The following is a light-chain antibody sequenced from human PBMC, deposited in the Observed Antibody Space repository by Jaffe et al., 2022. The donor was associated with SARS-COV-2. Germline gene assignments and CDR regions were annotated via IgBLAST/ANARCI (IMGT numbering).Light chain of an antibody. V-gene: IGLV3-21*02. CDR2: VDS. CDR1: NIGTKS. J-gene: IGLJ2*01. CDR3: QVWDSSSDHPV. Sequence: SYVLTQAPSVSVAPGQTARISCGGNNIGTKSVHWYQKKPGQAPVLVVYVDSDRPSGIPERFSGSNSGNTATLTISRVEAGDEADYYCQVWDSSSDHPVFGGGTKLTVL.